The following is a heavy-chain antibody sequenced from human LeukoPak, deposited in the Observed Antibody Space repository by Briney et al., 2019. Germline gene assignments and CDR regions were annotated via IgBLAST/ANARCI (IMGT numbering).Heavy chain of an antibody. CDR1: GGSISSYY. V-gene: IGHV4-59*08. CDR3: ARHLYGVPFDY. D-gene: IGHD4-17*01. Sequence: SETLSLTCTVSGGSISSYYWSWIRQPPGKGLEWIGYIYYSGSTNYNPSLKSRVTISVDTSKKQFSLKLSSVTAADTAVYYCARHLYGVPFDYWGQGTLVTVSS. CDR2: IYYSGST. J-gene: IGHJ4*02.